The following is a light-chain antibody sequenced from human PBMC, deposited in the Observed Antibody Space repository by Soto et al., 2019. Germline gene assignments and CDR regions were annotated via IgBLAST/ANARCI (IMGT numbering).Light chain of an antibody. CDR1: QNVGSTS. J-gene: IGKJ1*01. Sequence: EIVLTQSPGTLSLSPGESATLSCRASQNVGSTSLAWYQQRPGQVPRLLISGTSTRATGIPDRFTGSGSGTDFTLTIIRLQPEDFAVYYCQHYGSSPRTFGLGTRV. CDR3: QHYGSSPRT. V-gene: IGKV3-20*01. CDR2: GTS.